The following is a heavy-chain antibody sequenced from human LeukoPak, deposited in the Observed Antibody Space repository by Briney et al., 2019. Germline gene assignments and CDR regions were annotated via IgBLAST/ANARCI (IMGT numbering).Heavy chain of an antibody. D-gene: IGHD3-9*01. CDR2: IYYSGST. V-gene: IGHV4-39*07. Sequence: SETLSLTCSVSGGSISSSSYYWGWIRQPPGKGLEWIGSIYYSGSTYYNPSLKSRVTISVDTSKNQFSLKLSSVTAADTAVYYCARLYYDILTGYYSYYYYYMDVWGKGTTVTVSS. CDR3: ARLYYDILTGYYSYYYYYMDV. J-gene: IGHJ6*03. CDR1: GGSISSSSYY.